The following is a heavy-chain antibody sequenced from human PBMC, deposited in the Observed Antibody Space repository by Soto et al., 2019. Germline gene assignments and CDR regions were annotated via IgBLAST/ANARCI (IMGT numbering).Heavy chain of an antibody. CDR1: GGSISSGDYY. Sequence: LCGGSISSGDYYWSWIRQPPGKGLEWIGYIYYSGSTYYNPSLKSRVTISVDTSKNQFSLKLSSVTAADTAVYYCAREAGYNWNEGFDYWGQGTLVTVSS. CDR2: IYYSGST. J-gene: IGHJ4*02. V-gene: IGHV4-30-4*01. CDR3: AREAGYNWNEGFDY. D-gene: IGHD1-20*01.